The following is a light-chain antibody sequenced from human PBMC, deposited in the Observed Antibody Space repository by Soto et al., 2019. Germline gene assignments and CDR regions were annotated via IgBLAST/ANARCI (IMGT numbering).Light chain of an antibody. CDR2: DAS. CDR3: QQHNQWPIT. V-gene: IGKV3-11*01. J-gene: IGKJ5*01. Sequence: EIVLTQSPVTLSLSPGERATLSCRASQSVSSYLAWYQQKPGQAPRLLIYDASNRATGIPARFSGSGSGTEFTLTINSLQSEDSAVYYCQQHNQWPITFGQGTRLEIK. CDR1: QSVSSY.